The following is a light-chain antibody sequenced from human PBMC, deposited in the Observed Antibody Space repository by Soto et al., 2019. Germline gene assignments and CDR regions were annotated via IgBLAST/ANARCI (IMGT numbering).Light chain of an antibody. CDR3: SSYTTRKTPV. V-gene: IGLV2-14*01. J-gene: IGLJ1*01. Sequence: QSALTQPASVSGSPGQSITISCTGTSSDVGGYNYVSWYQQYPGKAPKVMIYEVNNRPSGVSNRFSGSKSGNTASLIISGLQAEDEADYYCSSYTTRKTPVFGTGTKVTVL. CDR1: SSDVGGYNY. CDR2: EVN.